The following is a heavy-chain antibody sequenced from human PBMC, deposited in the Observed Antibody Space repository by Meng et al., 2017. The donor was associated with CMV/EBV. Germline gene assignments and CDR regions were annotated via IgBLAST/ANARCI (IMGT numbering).Heavy chain of an antibody. CDR1: GYTFTGYY. D-gene: IGHD6-13*01. J-gene: IGHJ4*02. V-gene: IGHV1-2*02. CDR2: INPNSGGT. Sequence: ASVKVSCKASGYTFTGYYMHWVRQAPGQGLEWMGWINPNSGGTNYAQKFQGRVTMTRDTSISTAYMELSRLRSDDTAVYYCARGLQTEPAIAAAVMYWGQGTLVTVSS. CDR3: ARGLQTEPAIAAAVMY.